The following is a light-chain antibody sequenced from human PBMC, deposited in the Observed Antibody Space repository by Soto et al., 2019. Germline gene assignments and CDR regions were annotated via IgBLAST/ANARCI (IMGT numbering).Light chain of an antibody. J-gene: IGLJ7*01. CDR1: SSDVGRHNL. CDR3: SSYGGSRAV. CDR2: EVS. V-gene: IGLV2-23*02. Sequence: QSALTQPASVSGSPGQSITISCTGTSSDVGRHNLVSWYQQHPGQAPKLMIYEVSKRPLGVSARFSASKSGNTAPLTMSGLHAEDEADYYCSSYGGSRAVFGGGTQLTVL.